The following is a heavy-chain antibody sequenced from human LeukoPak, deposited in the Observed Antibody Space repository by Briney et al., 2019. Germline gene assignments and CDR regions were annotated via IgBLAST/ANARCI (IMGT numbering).Heavy chain of an antibody. CDR3: AGSGSYSSRGNFDY. V-gene: IGHV3-66*01. D-gene: IGHD1-26*01. Sequence: GGSLRLSCAASGFIVSSNYMSWVRQAPGKGLEWVSVLHNDGTTHYAEYVKGRFTISRDDSQNTLHLQMNSLRAEDTAVYYCAGSGSYSSRGNFDYWGQGTLVTVSS. J-gene: IGHJ4*02. CDR2: LHNDGTT. CDR1: GFIVSSNY.